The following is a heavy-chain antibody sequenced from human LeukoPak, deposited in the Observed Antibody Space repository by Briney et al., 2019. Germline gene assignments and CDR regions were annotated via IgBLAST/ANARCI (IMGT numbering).Heavy chain of an antibody. D-gene: IGHD6-13*01. CDR3: ALYSSTWY. CDR1: GYTFTTYY. Sequence: VASVKVSCKAPGYTFTTYYIHWVRQAPGQGLEWMGIINPTGGSTTYAQKFQGRVTMTRDTSTSTVFMELNSLRSEDTAVYYCALYSSTWYWGQGTLVTVSS. J-gene: IGHJ4*02. CDR2: INPTGGST. V-gene: IGHV1-46*01.